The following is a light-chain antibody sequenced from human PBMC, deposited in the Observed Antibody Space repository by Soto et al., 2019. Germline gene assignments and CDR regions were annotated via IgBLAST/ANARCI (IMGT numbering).Light chain of an antibody. CDR2: DAS. V-gene: IGKV3-15*01. J-gene: IGKJ1*01. Sequence: EIVMTQSPATLSVSPGERATFSCRASQSVSSNLAWYQQKPGQAPRLLIYDASTRATGIPARFSGSGSGTEFTLTISSLQSEDFAVYYCQQYTNWRTFGQGTKVDIK. CDR1: QSVSSN. CDR3: QQYTNWRT.